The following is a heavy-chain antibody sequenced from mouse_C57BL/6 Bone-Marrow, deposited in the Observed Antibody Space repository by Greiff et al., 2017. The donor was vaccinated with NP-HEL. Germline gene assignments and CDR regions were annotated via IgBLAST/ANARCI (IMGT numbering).Heavy chain of an antibody. CDR2: IYPGDGDT. J-gene: IGHJ3*01. CDR1: GYAFSSSW. CDR3: ARSKARGGAWFAY. Sequence: QVQLQQSGPELVKPGASVKISCKASGYAFSSSWMNWVKQRPGKGLEWIGRIYPGDGDTNYNGKFKGKATLTADKSSSTAYMQLSSLTSEDSAVYFCARSKARGGAWFAYWGQGTLVTVSA. V-gene: IGHV1-82*01.